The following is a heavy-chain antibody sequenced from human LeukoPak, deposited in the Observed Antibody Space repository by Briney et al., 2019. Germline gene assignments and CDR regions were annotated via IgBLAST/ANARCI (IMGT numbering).Heavy chain of an antibody. Sequence: SETLSLTCAVSGGSISTNNWWTWVRQPPGKGLEWIGEINHSGSTNYNPSLKSRVTISVDTSKNQFSLKLSSVTAADTAVYYCARRRRYFDWFPFDYWGQGTLVTVSS. CDR1: GGSISTNNW. J-gene: IGHJ4*02. V-gene: IGHV4-4*02. CDR2: INHSGST. D-gene: IGHD3-9*01. CDR3: ARRRRYFDWFPFDY.